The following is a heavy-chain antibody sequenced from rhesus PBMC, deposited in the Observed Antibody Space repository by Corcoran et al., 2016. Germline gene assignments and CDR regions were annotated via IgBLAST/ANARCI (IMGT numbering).Heavy chain of an antibody. CDR3: ARAAGYYYFDY. CDR1: GGSISSGYD. V-gene: IGHV4-76*01. CDR2: IYGSSGST. J-gene: IGHJ4*01. Sequence: QVQLQESGPGVVKPSETLSLTCAVSGGSISSGYDWSWIRQLPGEGLEWIGYIYGSSGSTNYNPSLKNRVTISKGASKNQFSLKLSSVTAADTAVYYCARAAGYYYFDYWGQGVLVTVSS. D-gene: IGHD6-31*01.